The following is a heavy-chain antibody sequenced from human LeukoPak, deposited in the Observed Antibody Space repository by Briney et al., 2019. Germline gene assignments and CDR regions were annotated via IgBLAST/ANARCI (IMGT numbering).Heavy chain of an antibody. J-gene: IGHJ4*02. CDR3: AKRDWPYFFDY. CDR2: ISGNGAET. CDR1: GFWFSNYG. D-gene: IGHD3/OR15-3a*01. Sequence: GGSLRLSCAASGFWFSNYGKNWVRQAPGKGLEWVSVISGNGAETYYADSVKGRFTVFRDNSKNTLYLQMNSLRADDTAVYYCAKRDWPYFFDYWGQGTPVTVSS. V-gene: IGHV3-23*01.